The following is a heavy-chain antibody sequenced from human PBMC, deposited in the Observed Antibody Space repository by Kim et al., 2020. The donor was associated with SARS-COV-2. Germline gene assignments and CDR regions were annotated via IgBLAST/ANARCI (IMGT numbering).Heavy chain of an antibody. Sequence: ASVKVSCKASGYTFTGYYMHWVRQAPGQGLEWMGWINPNSGGTNYAQKFQGWVTMTRDTSISTAYMELSRLRSDDTAVYYCARDLVRHEGTSRDLYYYGSGSYWRKMDYGMDVWGQGTTVTVSS. V-gene: IGHV1-2*04. D-gene: IGHD3-10*01. CDR2: INPNSGGT. J-gene: IGHJ6*02. CDR1: GYTFTGYY. CDR3: ARDLVRHEGTSRDLYYYGSGSYWRKMDYGMDV.